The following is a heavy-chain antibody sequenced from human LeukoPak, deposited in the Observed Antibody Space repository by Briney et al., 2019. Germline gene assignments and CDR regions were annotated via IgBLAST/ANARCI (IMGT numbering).Heavy chain of an antibody. Sequence: ASVKVSCKASGYTFTSYGISWVRQAPGQGLEWMGWISAYNGSTSYAQKFQGRVTMTRDTSTSTVYMELSSLRSEDTAVYYCAREPDGTGYSYGLTGPENNYFDYWGQGTLVTVSS. CDR2: ISAYNGST. J-gene: IGHJ4*02. CDR3: AREPDGTGYSYGLTGPENNYFDY. D-gene: IGHD5-18*01. V-gene: IGHV1-18*01. CDR1: GYTFTSYG.